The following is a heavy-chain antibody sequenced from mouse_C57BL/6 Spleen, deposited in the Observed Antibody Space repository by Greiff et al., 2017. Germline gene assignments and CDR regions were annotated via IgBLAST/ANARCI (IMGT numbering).Heavy chain of an antibody. V-gene: IGHV2-6*03. Sequence: VQLQQSGPGLVAPSQSLSITCTVSGFSLTSYGVHWVRQPPGKGLEWLVVIWSDGSTTYNSALKSRLSISKDNSKSQVFLKMNSLQTDDTAMYYCARGAYSNYVGYAMDYWGQGTSVTVSS. CDR2: IWSDGST. CDR1: GFSLTSYG. J-gene: IGHJ4*01. CDR3: ARGAYSNYVGYAMDY. D-gene: IGHD2-5*01.